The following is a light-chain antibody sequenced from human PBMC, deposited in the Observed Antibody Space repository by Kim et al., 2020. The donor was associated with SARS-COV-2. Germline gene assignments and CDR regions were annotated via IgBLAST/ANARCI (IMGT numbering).Light chain of an antibody. Sequence: SVSPGQTASITCSGDKVGDKYACLYQQKPGQSPVLVIYQDSKRPSGIPERFSGSNSGNTATLTISGTQAMDEADDYCQAWDSSTVVFGGGTQLTVL. J-gene: IGLJ2*01. V-gene: IGLV3-1*01. CDR2: QDS. CDR1: KVGDKY. CDR3: QAWDSSTVV.